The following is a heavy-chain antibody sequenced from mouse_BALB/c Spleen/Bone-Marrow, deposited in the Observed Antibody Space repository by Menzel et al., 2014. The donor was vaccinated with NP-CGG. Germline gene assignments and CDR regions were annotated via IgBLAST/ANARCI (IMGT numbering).Heavy chain of an antibody. CDR3: ARSRGKYAMDY. CDR1: GYTFSNYW. Sequence: QVQLQQSGAELAKPGASVKMSCKASGYTFSNYWMHWVKQRPAQGLEWIGYINPSTGYTEYNQKFKDKATLTADKSSSTAYMQLSSLTSEDSAVYYCARSRGKYAMDYWGQGTSVTVSS. D-gene: IGHD2-1*01. CDR2: INPSTGYT. J-gene: IGHJ4*01. V-gene: IGHV1-7*01.